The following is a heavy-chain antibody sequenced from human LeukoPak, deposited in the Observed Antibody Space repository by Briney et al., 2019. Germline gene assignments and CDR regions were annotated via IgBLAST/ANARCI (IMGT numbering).Heavy chain of an antibody. CDR1: GYTFTGYY. Sequence: GASVKVSCKASGYTFTGYYMHWVRQAPGQGLEWMGWINTNTGNPTYTQGFTGRFVFSLDTSVSTAYLQISSLKAEDTAVYYCAREGGLLDYWYFDLWGRGTLVTVSS. CDR3: AREGGLLDYWYFDL. D-gene: IGHD3-16*01. CDR2: INTNTGNP. J-gene: IGHJ2*01. V-gene: IGHV7-4-1*02.